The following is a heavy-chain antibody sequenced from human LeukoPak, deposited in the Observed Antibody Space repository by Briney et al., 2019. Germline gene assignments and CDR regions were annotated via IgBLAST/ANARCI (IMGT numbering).Heavy chain of an antibody. CDR2: ISWNSGSI. CDR3: AKELGSY. CDR1: GFTFSSYW. V-gene: IGHV3-9*01. J-gene: IGHJ4*02. D-gene: IGHD7-27*01. Sequence: TGGSLRLSCAASGFTFSSYWMHWVRQAPGKGLEWVSGISWNSGSIGYADSVKGRFTISRDNAKNSLYLQMNSLRAEDTALYYCAKELGSYWGQGTLVTVSS.